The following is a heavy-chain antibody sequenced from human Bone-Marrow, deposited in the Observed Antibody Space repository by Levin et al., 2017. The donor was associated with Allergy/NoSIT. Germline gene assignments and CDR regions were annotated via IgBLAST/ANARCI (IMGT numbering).Heavy chain of an antibody. CDR2: ISGSGETT. D-gene: IGHD3-22*01. CDR3: AKGRNYYESNIVSDNWFAS. J-gene: IGHJ5*01. V-gene: IGHV3-23*01. Sequence: LSLTCAASGFTFSTYAMSWVRQAPGKGLEWLSAISGSGETTYYADSVKGRFTISRDNSKNTLYLQINSLRAEDTAVYYCAKGRNYYESNIVSDNWFASWGQGTLVAVSS. CDR1: GFTFSTYA.